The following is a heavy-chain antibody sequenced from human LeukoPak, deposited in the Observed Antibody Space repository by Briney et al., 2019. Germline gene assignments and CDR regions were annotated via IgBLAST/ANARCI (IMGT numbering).Heavy chain of an antibody. CDR2: INPNTGGT. Sequence: GASVKVSCKASGYTFTGNYMHWLRQAPGQGFEWMGWINPNTGGTNYAQKFQGRVTITRDTSITTAYMELSGLTSDDTAVYYCAGYPRYSSWPPFDYWGQGTLVTVSS. D-gene: IGHD6-6*01. V-gene: IGHV1-2*02. CDR1: GYTFTGNY. CDR3: AGYPRYSSWPPFDY. J-gene: IGHJ4*02.